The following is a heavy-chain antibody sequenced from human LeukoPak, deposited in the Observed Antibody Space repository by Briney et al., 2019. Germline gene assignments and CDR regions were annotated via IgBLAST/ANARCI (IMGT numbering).Heavy chain of an antibody. CDR3: ARRAVAGLTYYGMDV. Sequence: GGSVRLSCAASGFTFDDYAMHWVRQAPGKGLEWVSGISWNSGSIGYADSVKGRFTISRDNAKNSLYLQMNSLRAEDTALYYCARRAVAGLTYYGMDVWGQGTTVTVSS. V-gene: IGHV3-9*01. CDR2: ISWNSGSI. D-gene: IGHD6-19*01. CDR1: GFTFDDYA. J-gene: IGHJ6*02.